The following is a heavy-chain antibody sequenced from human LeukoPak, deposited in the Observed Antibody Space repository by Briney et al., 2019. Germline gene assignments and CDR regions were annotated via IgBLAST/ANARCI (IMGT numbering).Heavy chain of an antibody. CDR1: GDSFTSVTDY. V-gene: IGHV4-39*07. CDR3: AGERGEEYSSGWYKTNYFYN. J-gene: IGHJ4*02. Sequence: SSETLSLTCTVSGDSFTSVTDYWAWIRQPPGKGLEWIASGDYSGGTYYNPSLESRVAISADMSKNQISPKLTSVTGADTAVYYCAGERGEEYSSGWYKTNYFYNWGQGIRVTVSS. D-gene: IGHD6-19*01. CDR2: GDYSGGT.